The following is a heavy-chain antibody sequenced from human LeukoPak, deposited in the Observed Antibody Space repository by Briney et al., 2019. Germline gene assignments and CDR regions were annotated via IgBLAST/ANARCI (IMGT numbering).Heavy chain of an antibody. Sequence: ASVKVSCKASGYTFTSYGISWVRQAPGQGLEWMGWINPNSGGTKYAQKLQGRVTMTRDTSISTAYMELTRLRSDDTAVYYCAREPFSSGWDYWGQGTLVTVSS. D-gene: IGHD6-19*01. CDR2: INPNSGGT. J-gene: IGHJ4*02. CDR3: AREPFSSGWDY. V-gene: IGHV1-2*02. CDR1: GYTFTSYG.